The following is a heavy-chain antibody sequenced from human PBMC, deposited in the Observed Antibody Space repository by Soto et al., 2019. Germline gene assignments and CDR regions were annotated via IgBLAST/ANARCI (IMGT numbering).Heavy chain of an antibody. V-gene: IGHV1-69*19. CDR2: IIPIYDSP. J-gene: IGHJ4*02. Sequence: VQLVQSGAEVRQPGSSVRVSCKASGGTFSTYSVTWVRQAPGQGLEWMGGIIPIYDSPYYAQKFLGRVSLTAYPSTNPASMVVSRLTSEYTAVYFCAGDSASVAHVPLRHWGQGTLVLVSS. D-gene: IGHD6-19*01. CDR3: AGDSASVAHVPLRH. CDR1: GGTFSTYS.